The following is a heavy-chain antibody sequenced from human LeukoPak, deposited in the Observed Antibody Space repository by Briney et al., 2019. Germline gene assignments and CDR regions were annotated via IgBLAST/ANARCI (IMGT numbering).Heavy chain of an antibody. CDR1: GGSISSLY. CDR2: IYYSGST. CDR3: ATHFEVGGSSSPYDAFDI. Sequence: SETLSLTCTVSGGSISSLYWSWIRQPPGKGLEWIGYIYYSGSTNYNPSLKSRVTISVDTSKNQFSLKLSFVTAADTAVYYCATHFEVGGSSSPYDAFDIWGQGTMVTASS. J-gene: IGHJ3*02. V-gene: IGHV4-59*11. D-gene: IGHD6-6*01.